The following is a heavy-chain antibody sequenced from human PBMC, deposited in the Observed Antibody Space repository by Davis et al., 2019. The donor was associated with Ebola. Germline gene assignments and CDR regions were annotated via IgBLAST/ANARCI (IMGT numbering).Heavy chain of an antibody. CDR3: ARDIPHTSYGPQSGYYYYYGMDV. D-gene: IGHD3-16*01. CDR1: GYTFTSYG. CDR2: ISAYNGNT. V-gene: IGHV1-18*01. J-gene: IGHJ6*02. Sequence: ASVKVSCKASGYTFTSYGISWVRQAPGQGLEWMGWISAYNGNTNYAQKLQGRVTMTTDTSTSTAYMELRSLRSDDTAVYYCARDIPHTSYGPQSGYYYYYGMDVWGQGTTVTVSS.